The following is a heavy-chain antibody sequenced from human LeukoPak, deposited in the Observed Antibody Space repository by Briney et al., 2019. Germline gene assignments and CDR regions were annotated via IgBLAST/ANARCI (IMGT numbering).Heavy chain of an antibody. CDR2: ISSSSSYI. J-gene: IGHJ6*04. D-gene: IGHD3-22*01. CDR1: GFTFSSYS. CDR3: AELGITMIRGV. V-gene: IGHV3-21*01. Sequence: ESGGSLRLSCAASGFTFSSYSMNWVRQAPGKGLEWVSSISSSSSYIYYADSVKGRFTISRDNAKNSLYLQMNSLRAEDTAVYYCAELGITMIRGVWGKGTTVTISS.